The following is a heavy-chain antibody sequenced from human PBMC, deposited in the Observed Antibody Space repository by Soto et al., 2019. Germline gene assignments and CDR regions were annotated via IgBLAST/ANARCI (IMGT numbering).Heavy chain of an antibody. CDR3: ARGPPAGYIYVSNWGYLDY. D-gene: IGHD3-16*01. CDR1: GFRVSTTY. J-gene: IGHJ4*02. CDR2: VFSDGRT. V-gene: IGHV3-53*01. Sequence: EVHLVESGGGLIQPGGSLRLSCAASGFRVSTTYMTWFRQATGRGLEWVSAVFSDGRTFYPDSVKGRFTISRDNSKNTLVLQMTSLRAEDTAVYHCARGPPAGYIYVSNWGYLDYWGQGTLVTVST.